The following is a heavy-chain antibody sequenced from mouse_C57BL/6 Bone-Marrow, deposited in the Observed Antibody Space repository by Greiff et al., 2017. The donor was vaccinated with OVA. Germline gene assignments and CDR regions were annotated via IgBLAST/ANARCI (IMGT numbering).Heavy chain of an antibody. Sequence: QVQLQQSGAELARPGASVKLSCKASGYTFTSYGISWVKQRPGQGLEWIGAIYPRSGNTYYNEKFKGKATMTADKSSSTAYMELRSLTSEDSAVYFCANEDYYGSRDSFDYWGQGTTLTVSS. CDR3: ANEDYYGSRDSFDY. D-gene: IGHD1-1*01. V-gene: IGHV1-81*01. CDR1: GYTFTSYG. CDR2: IYPRSGNT. J-gene: IGHJ2*01.